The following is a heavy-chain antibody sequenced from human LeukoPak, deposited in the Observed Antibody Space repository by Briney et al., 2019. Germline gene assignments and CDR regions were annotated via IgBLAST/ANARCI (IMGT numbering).Heavy chain of an antibody. Sequence: GGSLRLSCAASGFTFSDSWVHWLRQVPGKGLVSVSLIRSDGSVSYYADSEKGRFTISRDNAKNSLYLQMSSLRAEDTAVYYCARGPVAGIYAFDIWGQGTMVTVSS. V-gene: IGHV3-74*01. CDR2: IRSDGSVS. CDR3: ARGPVAGIYAFDI. CDR1: GFTFSDSW. D-gene: IGHD6-19*01. J-gene: IGHJ3*02.